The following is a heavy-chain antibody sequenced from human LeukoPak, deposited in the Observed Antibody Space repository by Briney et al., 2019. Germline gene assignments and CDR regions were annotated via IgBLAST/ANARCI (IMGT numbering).Heavy chain of an antibody. CDR1: GFTFSGSA. V-gene: IGHV3-73*01. J-gene: IGHJ3*02. CDR2: IRSKTNNYAT. CDR3: ATSLGADDAFDI. D-gene: IGHD1-26*01. Sequence: PGGSLRLSCAASGFTFSGSALHWVRQAPGKGLEWVARIRSKTNNYATEYAASVKGRFTISRDNSKNTLYLQMNSLRAEDTAVYYCATSLGADDAFDIWGQGTMVTVSS.